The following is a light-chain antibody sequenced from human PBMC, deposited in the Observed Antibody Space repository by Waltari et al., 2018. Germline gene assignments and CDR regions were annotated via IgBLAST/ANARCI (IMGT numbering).Light chain of an antibody. CDR1: QPVNFNY. Sequence: EIVLTQSPGTLSLSPGERATLFCRAGQPVNFNYVAWYQQVAGPPPRLLIFHTSDRATGIPDRFSGRGSGTDFTLTISRLEPEDFAVYYCQQYGTSVPGVFGGGTKVEI. CDR3: QQYGTSVPGV. V-gene: IGKV3-20*01. J-gene: IGKJ4*01. CDR2: HTS.